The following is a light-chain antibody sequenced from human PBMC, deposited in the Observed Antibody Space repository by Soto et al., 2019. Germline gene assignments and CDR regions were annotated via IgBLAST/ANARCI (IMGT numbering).Light chain of an antibody. J-gene: IGLJ3*02. CDR1: SRY. CDR3: CSSAGGYSWV. V-gene: IGLV2-11*01. CDR2: DAN. Sequence: QSALTQPRSVSGSPGQSVTISCTGASRYVSWYQQYPGKAPKLMIYDANKRPSGVPDRFSGSKSDNTASLTISGLQAEDDADYYCCSSAGGYSWVFGGGTKLTVL.